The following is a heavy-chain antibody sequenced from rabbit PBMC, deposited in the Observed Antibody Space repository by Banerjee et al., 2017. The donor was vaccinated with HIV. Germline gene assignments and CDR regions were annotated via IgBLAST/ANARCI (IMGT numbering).Heavy chain of an antibody. D-gene: IGHD6-1*01. V-gene: IGHV1S45*01. CDR2: IYTNSGAT. CDR1: GFSFSSNYY. CDR3: ARDNVGGDGYNFIL. Sequence: QQQLEESGGGLVKPGGTLTLTCTASGFSFSSNYYMCWVRQAPGKGLEWIACIYTNSGATYYASWAKGRFTISKTSSTTVTLQMTSLTAADTATYFCARDNVGGDGYNFILWGPGTLVTVS. J-gene: IGHJ4*01.